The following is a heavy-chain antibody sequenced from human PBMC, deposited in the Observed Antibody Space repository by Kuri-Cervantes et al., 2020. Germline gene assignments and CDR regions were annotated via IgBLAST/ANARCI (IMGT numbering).Heavy chain of an antibody. CDR3: ARDQQLVLKNSIPDY. J-gene: IGHJ4*02. D-gene: IGHD6-13*01. CDR2: ISYDGSNK. CDR1: GFTFSSYA. V-gene: IGHV3-30*07. Sequence: GGSLRLSCAASGFTFSSYAMHWVRQAPGKGLEWVAVISYDGSNKYYADSVKGRFTISRDNSKNTLYLQMNSLRGEDTAVYYCARDQQLVLKNSIPDYWGQGTLVTVSS.